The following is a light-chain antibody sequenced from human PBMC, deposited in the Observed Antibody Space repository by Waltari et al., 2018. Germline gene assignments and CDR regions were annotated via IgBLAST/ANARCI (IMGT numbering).Light chain of an antibody. CDR3: ATWDDRLSDYV. CDR2: RNN. Sequence: QSVLTQPPSASGTPGQRVIISCSGSSSNIGSNYVYWYQQLLGTAPKLLICRNNPRPSGVPDRFSGSNSGTSSSLAISGLRSEDEADYYCATWDDRLSDYVFGTGTKVTAL. CDR1: SSNIGSNY. V-gene: IGLV1-47*01. J-gene: IGLJ1*01.